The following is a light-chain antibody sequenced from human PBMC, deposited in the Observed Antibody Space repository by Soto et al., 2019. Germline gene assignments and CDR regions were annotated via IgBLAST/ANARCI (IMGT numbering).Light chain of an antibody. CDR1: SSDVGGYNY. CDR3: RSYAGSNNYV. CDR2: DVS. V-gene: IGLV2-8*01. Sequence: QSALTQPPSASGSPGQSVTISCTGTSSDVGGYNYVSWYQHHPGKAPKLMIYDVSKRPSGVPDRFSGSKSGNTASLTVSGIKAEDEADYYCRSYAGSNNYVFGTGTKLTVL. J-gene: IGLJ1*01.